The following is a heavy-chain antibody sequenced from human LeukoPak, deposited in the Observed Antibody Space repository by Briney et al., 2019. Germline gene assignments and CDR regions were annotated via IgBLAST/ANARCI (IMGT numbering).Heavy chain of an antibody. CDR2: ISYNGSNK. Sequence: PGRSLRLSCAASGFTFSSYGMHWVRQAPGKGLEWVAVISYNGSNKYYADSVKGRFTISRDNSKNTLYLQMNSLRAEDTAVYYCAKDTDYYDSSGYYYFDYWGQGTLVTVSS. J-gene: IGHJ4*02. CDR1: GFTFSSYG. V-gene: IGHV3-30*18. D-gene: IGHD3-22*01. CDR3: AKDTDYYDSSGYYYFDY.